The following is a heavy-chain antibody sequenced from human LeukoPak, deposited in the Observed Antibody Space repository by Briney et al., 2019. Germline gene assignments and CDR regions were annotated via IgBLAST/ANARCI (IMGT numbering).Heavy chain of an antibody. CDR2: MNPNSGNT. D-gene: IGHD4/OR15-4a*01. CDR1: GYTFTSYD. V-gene: IGHV1-8*01. J-gene: IGHJ6*02. Sequence: ASVKVSCKASGYTFTSYDINWVRQAPGQGLEWMGWMNPNSGNTGYAQKFQGRVTMTRNTSISTAYMELSSLRSEDTAAYYCARAHRYGDYYYYGMDVWGQGTTVTVSS. CDR3: ARAHRYGDYYYYGMDV.